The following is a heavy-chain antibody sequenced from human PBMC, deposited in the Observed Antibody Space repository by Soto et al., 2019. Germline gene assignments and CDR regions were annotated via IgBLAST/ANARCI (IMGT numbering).Heavy chain of an antibody. CDR1: GFSLTTSGGG. CDR2: IYWDDDK. V-gene: IGHV2-5*02. CDR3: AHRVLRTVFGLVTTTAIYFDF. D-gene: IGHD3-3*01. J-gene: IGHJ4*02. Sequence: QITLNESGPTQVKPRQTLTLTCTFSGFSLTTSGGGVGWIRQSPGKAPEWLALIYWDDDKRYSPSLKSRLTITKDTSQTQVVLTMADLDPADTATYDCAHRVLRTVFGLVTTTAIYFDFWGQGTPVAVSS.